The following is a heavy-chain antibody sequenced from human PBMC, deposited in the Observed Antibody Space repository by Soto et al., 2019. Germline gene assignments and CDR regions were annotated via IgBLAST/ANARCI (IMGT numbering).Heavy chain of an antibody. CDR3: ARGAELDY. J-gene: IGHJ4*02. V-gene: IGHV1-18*01. CDR1: GYTFSSYG. Sequence: GASVKVSCKASGYTFSSYGISWVRQAPGQGLEWLGWINVYNGHTNYAQKLQGRVTMTTHTSTSTVYMELRSLRLDDTAVYYCARGAELDYWGQVSLVTVSS. D-gene: IGHD1-26*01. CDR2: INVYNGHT.